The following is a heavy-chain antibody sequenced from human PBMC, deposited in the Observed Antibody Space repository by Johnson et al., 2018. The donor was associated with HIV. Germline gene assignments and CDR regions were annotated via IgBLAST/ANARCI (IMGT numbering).Heavy chain of an antibody. CDR3: ARPIARGASNI. D-gene: IGHD1-26*01. V-gene: IGHV3-66*04. CDR2: IYSGGST. J-gene: IGHJ3*02. CDR1: GFTVSSNY. Sequence: VQLVESRGVLVQPGGSLRLSCVASGFTVSSNYMSWVRQAPGKGLEWVSVIYSGGSTYYADSVKGRFTISRDNAKNLLYLQMNSLRVEDTAVYYCARPIARGASNIWGQGTMVTVSS.